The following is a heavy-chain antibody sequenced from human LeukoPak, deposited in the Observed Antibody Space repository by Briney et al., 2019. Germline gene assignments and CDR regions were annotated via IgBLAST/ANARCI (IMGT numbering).Heavy chain of an antibody. D-gene: IGHD6-13*01. Sequence: GGSLRLSCAASGFTFSSYGMHWVRQAPGKGREWVAVIWYDGSNKYYADSVKGRFTISRDNSKHTLYLQMNSLRAEDTAVYYCAKDKMIAAAGPVDYWGQGTLVTVSS. V-gene: IGHV3-33*06. CDR2: IWYDGSNK. CDR3: AKDKMIAAAGPVDY. CDR1: GFTFSSYG. J-gene: IGHJ4*02.